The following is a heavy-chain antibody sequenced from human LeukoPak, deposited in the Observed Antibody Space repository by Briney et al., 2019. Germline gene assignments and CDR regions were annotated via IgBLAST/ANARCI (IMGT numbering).Heavy chain of an antibody. D-gene: IGHD5-18*01. CDR1: GYSFSTYW. V-gene: IGHV5-51*01. CDR2: IYPGDSDT. CDR3: AIDLRGYSYGFSPFDY. J-gene: IGHJ4*02. Sequence: GESLKISCKGSGYSFSTYWIGWVRQMPGKGLEWMGIIYPGDSDTKYSPSFQGQVTISADKSISTAYMELSRLRSDDTAVYYCAIDLRGYSYGFSPFDYWGQGTLVTVSS.